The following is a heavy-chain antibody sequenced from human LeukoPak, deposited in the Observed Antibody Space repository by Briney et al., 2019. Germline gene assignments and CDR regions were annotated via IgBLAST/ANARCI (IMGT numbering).Heavy chain of an antibody. CDR2: IIPILGIA. J-gene: IGHJ4*02. V-gene: IGHV1-69*04. D-gene: IGHD1-7*01. Sequence: GASVKVSCKASGGTFSSYAISWVRQAPGQGLEWMGRIIPILGIANYAQKFQGRVTITADKSTSTAYMELSSLRSEDTAVYHCAACNNWNYALDYWGQGTLVTVSS. CDR1: GGTFSSYA. CDR3: AACNNWNYALDY.